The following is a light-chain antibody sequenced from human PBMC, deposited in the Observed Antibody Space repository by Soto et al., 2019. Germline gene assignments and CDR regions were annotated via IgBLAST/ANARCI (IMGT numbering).Light chain of an antibody. CDR2: DAS. Sequence: EVVLTQSPATLSLSPGESATLSCRASQSVSSFLAWYQQKPGQAPRLLIYDASNRATGIPARFSGSGSGTDFTLTISSLEPEDFAVYYCQHRSSWPGAFGPGTKVDIK. CDR1: QSVSSF. V-gene: IGKV3-11*01. J-gene: IGKJ3*01. CDR3: QHRSSWPGA.